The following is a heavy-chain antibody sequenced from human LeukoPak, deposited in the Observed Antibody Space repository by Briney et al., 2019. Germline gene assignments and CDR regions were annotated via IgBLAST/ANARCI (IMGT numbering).Heavy chain of an antibody. J-gene: IGHJ4*02. CDR2: INKGGGVT. Sequence: GGSLRLSCAASGFTFSNYWMHWVRQAPGKGLVWASRINKGGGVTDYADSVKGRFTISRDNAKNTLYLQMNSLRVEDTAVYYCVRLLDLDFWGQGTLVTVSS. CDR1: GFTFSNYW. V-gene: IGHV3-74*01. CDR3: VRLLDLDF. D-gene: IGHD1-1*01.